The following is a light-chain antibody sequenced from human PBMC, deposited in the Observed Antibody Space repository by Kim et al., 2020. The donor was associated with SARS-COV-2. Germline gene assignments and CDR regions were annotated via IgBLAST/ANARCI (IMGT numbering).Light chain of an antibody. CDR2: AEN. CDR3: KSRDTSGYLLV. CDR1: SLRSYS. Sequence: SSELTQDPAVSVALGQTVRITCQGDSLRSYSASWYQQRPGQAPILVLYAENNRPSGIPDRFSGSSSGNTASLTITGTQAEDEADDYCKSRDTSGYLLVFGGGTQLTVL. J-gene: IGLJ2*01. V-gene: IGLV3-19*01.